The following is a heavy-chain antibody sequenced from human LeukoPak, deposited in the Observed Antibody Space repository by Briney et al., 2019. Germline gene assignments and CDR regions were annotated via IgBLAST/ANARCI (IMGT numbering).Heavy chain of an antibody. V-gene: IGHV1-2*02. CDR2: ISTSTGDT. CDR1: GYTFTSYY. J-gene: IGHJ4*02. D-gene: IGHD6-19*01. CDR3: ARDLGSGWYFPLDY. Sequence: GASVKVSCKASGYTFTSYYMHWVRQAPGQGLEWMGWISTSTGDTKYTQRFQGRVTLTTDTSTSTAYMELISLRSDDTAVYYCARDLGSGWYFPLDYWGQGTLVTVSS.